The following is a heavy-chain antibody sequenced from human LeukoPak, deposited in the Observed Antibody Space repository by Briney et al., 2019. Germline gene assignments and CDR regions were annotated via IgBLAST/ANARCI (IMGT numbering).Heavy chain of an antibody. J-gene: IGHJ4*02. D-gene: IGHD3-22*01. Sequence: GGSLRLSCVASGFTSSHYAIHWVRQAPGKGLEWVTIVSDDGNKKYYADSVKGRFTVSRDISKNMVYLQINSLRAEDTALYYCARNNYDRSGFYYDYWGRGTLVTVSS. CDR1: GFTSSHYA. CDR3: ARNNYDRSGFYYDY. V-gene: IGHV3-30*03. CDR2: VSDDGNKK.